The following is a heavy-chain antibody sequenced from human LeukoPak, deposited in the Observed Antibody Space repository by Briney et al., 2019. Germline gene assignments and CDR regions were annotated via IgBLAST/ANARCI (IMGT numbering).Heavy chain of an antibody. Sequence: PGGSLRLSCAASAFTFSSYSMNWVRQAPGKGLEWVSSIGSSTNYIYYADSVKGRFTISRDNAKNSLYLQMNSLRVEHTAVYYCARTPYCTNGICYNRYYFDYWGQGTLVTVSS. CDR1: AFTFSSYS. J-gene: IGHJ4*02. D-gene: IGHD2-8*01. CDR3: ARTPYCTNGICYNRYYFDY. CDR2: IGSSTNYI. V-gene: IGHV3-21*01.